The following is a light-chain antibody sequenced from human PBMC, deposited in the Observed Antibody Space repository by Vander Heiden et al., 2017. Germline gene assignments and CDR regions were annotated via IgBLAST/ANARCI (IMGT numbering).Light chain of an antibody. CDR1: SSNSGSNT. CDR3: AAWDDSLNGVV. CDR2: SNS. V-gene: IGLV1-44*01. J-gene: IGLJ2*01. Sequence: QSVLTQPPSASGPPGQRVTISCAGSSSNSGSNTVNWYQQLPGTAPKLLIYSNSQRPSGVPDRFSGSKSGTSASLAISGLQAEDEADYYCAAWDDSLNGVVFGGGTKLTVL.